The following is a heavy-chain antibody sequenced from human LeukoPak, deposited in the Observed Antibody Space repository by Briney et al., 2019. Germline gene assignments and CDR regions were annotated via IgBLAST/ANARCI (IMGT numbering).Heavy chain of an antibody. CDR1: GFNFSSHW. D-gene: IGHD1-14*01. V-gene: IGHV3-7*01. CDR3: ARDATPPGIIFDY. CDR2: INQGGSEK. J-gene: IGHJ4*02. Sequence: GGSLRLSCAASGFNFSSHWMNWVRQAPGKGLEWVANINQGGSEKYYVDSVKGRFTISRDNTKNSLYLEMSSLRAEDTAVYFCARDATPPGIIFDYWGQGNLVTVSS.